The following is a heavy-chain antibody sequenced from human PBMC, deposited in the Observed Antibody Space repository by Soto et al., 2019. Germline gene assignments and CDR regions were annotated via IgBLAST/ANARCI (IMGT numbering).Heavy chain of an antibody. J-gene: IGHJ3*02. V-gene: IGHV3-53*01. CDR2: IYTVGTT. Sequence: EVQLVESGGGLIQPGGSLRLSCAASGFAVSSNYMSWVRQAPGKGLEWVSLIYTVGTTYYADSVKGRFTISRDNSKNTLYLQRNSLRAEDTAVYYCASGSKGSVYSPHAFYIWGPGTMVTVSS. D-gene: IGHD3-22*01. CDR3: ASGSKGSVYSPHAFYI. CDR1: GFAVSSNY.